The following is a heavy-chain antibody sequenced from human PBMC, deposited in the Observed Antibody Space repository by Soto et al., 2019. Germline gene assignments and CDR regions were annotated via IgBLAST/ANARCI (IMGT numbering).Heavy chain of an antibody. CDR2: ISSSSSYI. CDR1: GFTFSSYS. Sequence: GGSLRLSCAASGFTFSSYSMNWVRQAPGKGLEWVSSISSSSSYIYYADSVKGRFTISRDNAKNSLYLQMNSLRAEDTAVYYCARDAGAGAIRRFDYWGQGTLVTVSS. J-gene: IGHJ4*02. V-gene: IGHV3-21*01. D-gene: IGHD1-26*01. CDR3: ARDAGAGAIRRFDY.